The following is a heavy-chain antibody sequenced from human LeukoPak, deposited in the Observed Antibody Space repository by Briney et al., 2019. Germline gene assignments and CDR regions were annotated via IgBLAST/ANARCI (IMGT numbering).Heavy chain of an antibody. V-gene: IGHV3-74*01. CDR2: INSDGTST. CDR3: ARDPHSYSGYDRFDY. D-gene: IGHD5-12*01. J-gene: IGHJ4*02. Sequence: PGGSLRLSCAASGFAFSSLWMHWVRQGPGKGLVWVSRINSDGTSTNYADSVKGRFTISRDNARNTLYLQMNSLGAEDTAVYYCARDPHSYSGYDRFDYWGQGTLVTVSS. CDR1: GFAFSSLW.